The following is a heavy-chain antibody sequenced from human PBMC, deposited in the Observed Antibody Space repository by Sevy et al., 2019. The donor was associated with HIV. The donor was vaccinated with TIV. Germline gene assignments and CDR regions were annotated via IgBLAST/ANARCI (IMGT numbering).Heavy chain of an antibody. CDR2: IWYDGTNR. J-gene: IGHJ4*02. D-gene: IGHD6-19*01. V-gene: IGHV3-33*01. CDR1: GFSISGYG. CDR3: AREDIRVAGIGYYFHS. Sequence: GGSLRLCCAASGFSISGYGMHWVRQAPGKGLEWVALIWYDGTNREYADSVKGRFTISRDNSKNTLYLQMNSLRVEDTAVYYCAREDIRVAGIGYYFHSWGQGTLVTVSS.